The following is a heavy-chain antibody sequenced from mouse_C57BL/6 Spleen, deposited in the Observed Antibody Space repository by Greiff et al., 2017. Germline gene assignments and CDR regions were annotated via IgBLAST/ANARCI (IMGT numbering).Heavy chain of an antibody. CDR2: INPYNGGT. Sequence: VQLQQSGPVLVKPGASVKMSCKASGYTFTDYYMNWVKQSHGKSLEWIGVINPYNGGTSYNQKFKGKATLTVDKSSSTAYMELNSLTSEDSAVYYCHIYYYGSSYAWGQGTTLTVSS. CDR1: GYTFTDYY. J-gene: IGHJ2*01. V-gene: IGHV1-19*01. CDR3: HIYYYGSSYA. D-gene: IGHD1-1*01.